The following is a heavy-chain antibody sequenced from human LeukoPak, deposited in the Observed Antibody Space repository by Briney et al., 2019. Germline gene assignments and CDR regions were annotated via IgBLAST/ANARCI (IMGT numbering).Heavy chain of an antibody. Sequence: PGGSLRLSCAASGFTFGNYGMSWVRQAPGKGLEWVSGISGSGGTTDYADSVKGRFTISRDNSKNILYLQMNSLRAEDTATYYCAKYPGTTKLDSWGQGTLVTVSS. CDR1: GFTFGNYG. J-gene: IGHJ4*02. D-gene: IGHD1-7*01. CDR3: AKYPGTTKLDS. CDR2: ISGSGGTT. V-gene: IGHV3-23*01.